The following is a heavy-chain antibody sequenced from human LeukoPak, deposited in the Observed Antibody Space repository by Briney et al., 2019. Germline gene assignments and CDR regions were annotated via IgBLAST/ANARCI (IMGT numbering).Heavy chain of an antibody. V-gene: IGHV3-23*01. CDR2: ISGSGGST. J-gene: IGHJ4*02. CDR1: GFTFSSYA. Sequence: PGGSLRLSCAASGFTFSSYAMSWVRQAPGKGLEWVSAISGSGGSTYYADSVKGRFTISRDNSKNTLYLQMNSLRAEDTAVYYCAKGGTVVVPAAIPVYDYWGQGTLVTVSS. CDR3: AKGGTVVVPAAIPVYDY. D-gene: IGHD2-2*02.